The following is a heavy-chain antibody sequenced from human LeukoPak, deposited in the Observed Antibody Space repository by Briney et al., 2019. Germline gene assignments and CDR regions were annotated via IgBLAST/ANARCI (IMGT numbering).Heavy chain of an antibody. D-gene: IGHD3-3*01. CDR3: ASQGSITIFGYRY. J-gene: IGHJ4*02. Sequence: PGESLKISCKGSGYKFTTYWIGWVRQAPGQGLEWMGWISAYNGNTNYAQKLQGRVTMTTDTSTSTAYMELRSLRSDDTAVYYCASQGSITIFGYRYWGQGTLVTVSS. CDR2: ISAYNGNT. V-gene: IGHV1-18*04. CDR1: GYKFTTYW.